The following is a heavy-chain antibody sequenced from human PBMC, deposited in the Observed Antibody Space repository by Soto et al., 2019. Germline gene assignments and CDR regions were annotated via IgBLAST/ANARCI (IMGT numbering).Heavy chain of an antibody. CDR3: ARGGPYSSSWYHYGMDV. V-gene: IGHV5-51*01. CDR2: IYPGDSDT. D-gene: IGHD6-13*01. Sequence: PGASLKISCKGSGYSFTSYWIGWVRQMPGKGLEWMGIIYPGDSDTRYSPSFQGQVTISADKSISTAYLQWSSLRASDTAMYYCARGGPYSSSWYHYGMDVWGQGTTVTVSS. CDR1: GYSFTSYW. J-gene: IGHJ6*02.